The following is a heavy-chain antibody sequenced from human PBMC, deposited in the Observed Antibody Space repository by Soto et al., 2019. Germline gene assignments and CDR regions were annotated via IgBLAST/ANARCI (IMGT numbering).Heavy chain of an antibody. CDR2: FYYSGST. D-gene: IGHD1-26*01. V-gene: IGHV4-39*01. CDR1: GASITSTSDH. Sequence: SETLSLTCTVSGASITSTSDHWGWIRQPPGKGLEWIGNFYYSGSTYYNPSLRSRVTISVDASKNQFSVRVSSVTATDTAVYYCARSVGDYYYGMDVWGQGTTVTVSS. CDR3: ARSVGDYYYGMDV. J-gene: IGHJ6*02.